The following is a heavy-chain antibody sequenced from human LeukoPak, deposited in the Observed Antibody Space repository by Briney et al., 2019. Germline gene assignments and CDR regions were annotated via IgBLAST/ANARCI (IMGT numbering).Heavy chain of an antibody. CDR2: IYYSGST. CDR1: GGSISSSSYY. V-gene: IGHV4-39*07. J-gene: IGHJ4*02. D-gene: IGHD4-23*01. CDR3: ARSRSDYGGNFVLRTSLDY. Sequence: PSETLSLTCTVSGGSISSSSYYWGWIRQPPGKGLEWIGSIYYSGSTYYNPSLKSRVTISVDTSKNQFSLKLSSVTAADTAVYYCARSRSDYGGNFVLRTSLDYWGQGTLVTVSS.